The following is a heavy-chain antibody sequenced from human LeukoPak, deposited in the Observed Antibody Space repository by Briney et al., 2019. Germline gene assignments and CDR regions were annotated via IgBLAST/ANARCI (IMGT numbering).Heavy chain of an antibody. CDR1: GFTFSSYA. CDR2: ISGSGGST. V-gene: IGHV3-23*01. Sequence: RSGGSLRLSCTASGFTFSSYAMSWVRQAPGKGLEWVSAISGSGGSTYYADSVKGRFTISKDNSKNTLYLQMNSLRAEDTAVYYCAKDLGGYDYVGYGGQGTLVTVSS. CDR3: AKDLGGYDYVGY. D-gene: IGHD5-12*01. J-gene: IGHJ4*02.